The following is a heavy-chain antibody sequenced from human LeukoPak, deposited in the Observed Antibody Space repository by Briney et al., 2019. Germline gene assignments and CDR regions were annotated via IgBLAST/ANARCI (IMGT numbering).Heavy chain of an antibody. J-gene: IGHJ4*02. CDR2: IRESGGST. D-gene: IGHD1-26*01. Sequence: GXXXRLAXXXAGFTXXXXARSXXRXXPGKXREXVSAIRESGGSTYYADSVKRRFTISRDNSKTTLYLQTNSLRAEDTAVYYCAKSIGGNYYESFDYWGQGTLVTVSS. CDR1: GFTXXXXA. CDR3: AKSIGGNYYESFDY. V-gene: IGHV3-23*01.